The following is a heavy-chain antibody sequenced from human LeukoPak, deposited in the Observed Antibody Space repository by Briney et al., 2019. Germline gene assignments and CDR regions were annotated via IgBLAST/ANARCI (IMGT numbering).Heavy chain of an antibody. J-gene: IGHJ3*02. Sequence: SETLSLTCTVSGGPISSYYWSWIRQPPGKGLEWIGYIYYSGSTNYNPSLKSRVTISVDTSKNQFSLKLSSVTAADTAVHYCARDTNDAFDIWGQGTMVTVSS. V-gene: IGHV4-59*01. CDR2: IYYSGST. CDR1: GGPISSYY. CDR3: ARDTNDAFDI. D-gene: IGHD1-1*01.